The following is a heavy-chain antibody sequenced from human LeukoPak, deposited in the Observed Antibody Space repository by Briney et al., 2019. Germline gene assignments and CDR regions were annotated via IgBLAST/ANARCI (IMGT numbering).Heavy chain of an antibody. CDR1: GYTFTSYY. CDR2: INPSGGST. CDR3: ARDLASDIVVVTATYDY. D-gene: IGHD2-21*02. V-gene: IGHV1-46*01. Sequence: ASVKVSCKASGYTFTSYYMHWVRQAPGQGLEWVGIINPSGGSTSYAQKFQGRVTMTRNTSTSTVYMELSSLRSEGTAVYYCARDLASDIVVVTATYDYWGQGTLVTVSS. J-gene: IGHJ4*02.